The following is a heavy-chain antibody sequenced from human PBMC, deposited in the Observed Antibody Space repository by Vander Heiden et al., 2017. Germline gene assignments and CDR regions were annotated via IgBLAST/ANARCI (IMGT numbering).Heavy chain of an antibody. Sequence: EVQLVESGGGLVQPGGSLRLSCAASGSTFSSYSMNWVRQAPGKGLEWVSYISSSSSTIYYADSVKGRFTISRDNAKNSLYLQMNSLRDEDTAVYYCAREGYYDSSGYYYAFDYWGQGTLVTVSS. D-gene: IGHD3-22*01. CDR2: ISSSSSTI. J-gene: IGHJ4*02. CDR1: GSTFSSYS. V-gene: IGHV3-48*02. CDR3: AREGYYDSSGYYYAFDY.